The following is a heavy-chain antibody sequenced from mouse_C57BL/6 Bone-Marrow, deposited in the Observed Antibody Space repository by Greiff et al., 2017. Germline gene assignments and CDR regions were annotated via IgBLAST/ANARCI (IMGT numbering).Heavy chain of an antibody. Sequence: EVQLQQSGAELVRPGASVKLSCTASGFNIKDDYLHWVKQRPEQGLEWIGWIDPENGDTEYASKFQGKATITADTSSNTAYLQLSSLTSEDTDVYYCTFITTVVATSFDYWGQGTTLTVSS. CDR3: TFITTVVATSFDY. CDR1: GFNIKDDY. D-gene: IGHD1-1*01. J-gene: IGHJ2*01. CDR2: IDPENGDT. V-gene: IGHV14-4*01.